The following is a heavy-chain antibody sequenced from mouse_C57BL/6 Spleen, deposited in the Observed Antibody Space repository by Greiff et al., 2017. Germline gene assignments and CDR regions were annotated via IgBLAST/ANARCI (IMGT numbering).Heavy chain of an antibody. J-gene: IGHJ4*01. Sequence: VQLQQPGAELVRPGSSVKLSCKASGYTFTSYWMHWVKQRPIQGLEWIGNIDPSDSETHYNQKFKDKATLTVDKSSSTAYMQLSSLTSEDSAVYNCASGTGTSYYAMDYWGQGTSVTVSS. CDR3: ASGTGTSYYAMDY. D-gene: IGHD4-1*01. CDR1: GYTFTSYW. V-gene: IGHV1-52*01. CDR2: IDPSDSET.